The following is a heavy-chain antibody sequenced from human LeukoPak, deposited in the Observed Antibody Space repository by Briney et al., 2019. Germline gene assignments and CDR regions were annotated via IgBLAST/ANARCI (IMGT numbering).Heavy chain of an antibody. CDR3: ARGNRLYSSSWYSLAFDI. CDR1: GYTFTGYY. V-gene: IGHV1-8*02. D-gene: IGHD6-13*01. CDR2: INPNSGYA. J-gene: IGHJ3*02. Sequence: GASVKVSCKASGYTFTGYYMDWVRQAPGQGLEWMGWINPNSGYAGYAQNFQGRVTMTRNTSISTAYMELSSLRSEDTAVYYCARGNRLYSSSWYSLAFDIWGRGTMVTVSS.